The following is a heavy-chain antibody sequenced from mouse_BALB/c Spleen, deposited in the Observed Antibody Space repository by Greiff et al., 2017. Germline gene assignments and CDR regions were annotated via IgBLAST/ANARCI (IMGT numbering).Heavy chain of an antibody. CDR3: ASTGTRLLGPRHHSHSLLLDY. CDR1: GYTFTSYV. J-gene: IGHJ2*01. V-gene: IGHV1-14*01. D-gene: IGHD6-2*01. Sequence: VQLKESGPELVKPGASVKMSCKASGYTFTSYVMHWVKQKPGQGLEWIGYINPYNDGTKYNEKFKGKATLTSDKSSSTAYMELSSLTSEDSAVYYCASTGTRLLGPRHHSHSLLLDYWGQGTTLTVSS. CDR2: INPYNDGT.